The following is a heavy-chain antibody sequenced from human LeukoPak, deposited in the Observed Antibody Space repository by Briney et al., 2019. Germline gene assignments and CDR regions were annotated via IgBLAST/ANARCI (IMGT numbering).Heavy chain of an antibody. CDR2: INPSGGST. V-gene: IGHV1-46*01. D-gene: IGHD5/OR15-5a*01. CDR1: GYTFTSYY. CDR3: ARATLYDYFFNY. J-gene: IGHJ4*02. Sequence: ASVNVSCKASGYTFTSYYMHWVRQAPGQGLEWMGIINPSGGSTSYAQKFQGRVTMTRDTSTSTVYMELSNLRSEDTAMYYCARATLYDYFFNYWGQGTLVTVSS.